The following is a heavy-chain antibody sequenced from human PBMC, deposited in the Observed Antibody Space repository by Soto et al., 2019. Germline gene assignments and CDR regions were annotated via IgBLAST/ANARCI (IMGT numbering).Heavy chain of an antibody. J-gene: IGHJ3*02. Sequence: QVQLQESGPGLVKPSETLSLTCTVPSGSIRTSYWTWIRQFPGKRVEWIAHIHNSGNTNSNPSLKSRVTISMDTSKNQISLRLTSVTAADTAMYYCARLQYTVVTPIDMWGQGTMVTVSS. CDR1: SGSIRTSY. CDR3: ARLQYTVVTPIDM. CDR2: IHNSGNT. V-gene: IGHV4-59*01. D-gene: IGHD2-21*02.